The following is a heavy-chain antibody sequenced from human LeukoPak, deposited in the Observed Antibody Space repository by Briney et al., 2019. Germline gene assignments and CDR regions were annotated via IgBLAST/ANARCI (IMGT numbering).Heavy chain of an antibody. D-gene: IGHD3-10*01. Sequence: SVKVTCKASGGTFSSYAISWVRQAPGQGLEWMGGIIPIFGTANYAQKFQGRVTITTDESTSTAYMELSSLRSEDTAVYYCAREYGSGSFGFDYWGQGTLVTVSS. CDR3: AREYGSGSFGFDY. J-gene: IGHJ4*02. CDR2: IIPIFGTA. CDR1: GGTFSSYA. V-gene: IGHV1-69*05.